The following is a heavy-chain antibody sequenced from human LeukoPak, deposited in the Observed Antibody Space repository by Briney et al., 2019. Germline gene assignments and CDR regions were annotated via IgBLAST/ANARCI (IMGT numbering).Heavy chain of an antibody. CDR3: SRDLGHYHGSGSSSYFDY. D-gene: IGHD3-10*01. CDR2: IRTNAYGATT. Sequence: LSLTCAVYGGSFSGYYWSWIRQPPGKGLEWVGFIRTNAYGATTEYAASVDGRFAISRDDSKTTAYLQMNSLKTEDTAVYYCSRDLGHYHGSGSSSYFDYWGQGTLVTVSS. V-gene: IGHV3-49*03. CDR1: GGSFSGYY. J-gene: IGHJ4*02.